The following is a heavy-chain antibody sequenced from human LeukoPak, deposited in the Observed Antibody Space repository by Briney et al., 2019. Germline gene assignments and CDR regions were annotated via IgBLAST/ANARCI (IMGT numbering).Heavy chain of an antibody. Sequence: ASVKVSCKASGYTFTSHGINWVRQAPGQGLEWMGWINPNSGGTNYAQKFQGRVTMTRDTSISTAYMELSRLRSDDTAVYYCARDASSIRFLEWSFDYWGQGTLVTVSS. V-gene: IGHV1-2*02. CDR3: ARDASSIRFLEWSFDY. J-gene: IGHJ4*02. CDR1: GYTFTSHG. CDR2: INPNSGGT. D-gene: IGHD3-3*01.